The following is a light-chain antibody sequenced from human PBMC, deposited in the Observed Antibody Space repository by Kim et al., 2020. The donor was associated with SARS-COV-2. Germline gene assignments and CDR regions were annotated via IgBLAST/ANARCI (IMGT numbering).Light chain of an antibody. J-gene: IGKJ1*01. CDR3: MHSTHRPWT. V-gene: IGKV2-30*02. Sequence: DVMMTQSPIFLPVTLGQPASISCRSSQSLMHSDGNTYLNWFQQRPGQSPRRLIYKVSNRDSGVPDRFSGSGSGSDFTLKINRVEPEDVGINYCMHSTHRPWTFGQGRKVYIK. CDR1: QSLMHSDGNTY. CDR2: KVS.